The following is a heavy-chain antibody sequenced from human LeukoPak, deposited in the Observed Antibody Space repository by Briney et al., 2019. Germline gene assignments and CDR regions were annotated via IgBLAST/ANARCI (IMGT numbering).Heavy chain of an antibody. D-gene: IGHD4-17*01. CDR2: LDPADGET. CDR1: GYTLTYLS. Sequence: GASVTVSCKVSGYTLTYLSTHWVRQAPGKGLEWMGGLDPADGETIYAQKFQGRVTMTEDTSTDTAYMELKSLSSEDTAVYYCATHRTTVITGLVYWGQGTLVSVSS. CDR3: ATHRTTVITGLVY. V-gene: IGHV1-24*01. J-gene: IGHJ4*02.